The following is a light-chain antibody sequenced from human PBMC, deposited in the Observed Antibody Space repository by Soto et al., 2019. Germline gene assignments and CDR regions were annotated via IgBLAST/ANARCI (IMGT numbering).Light chain of an antibody. CDR3: CSYVGRNTYV. J-gene: IGLJ1*01. V-gene: IGLV2-11*01. Sequence: QSALTQPRSASGSPGQSITISCTGTSSDVGGYNDVSWYQQHPAKAPKLIIFDVSKRPPGVPNRFSGSKSGNTASLTISRLRAEDEADYYCCSYVGRNTYVFGTGTKLTVL. CDR2: DVS. CDR1: SSDVGGYND.